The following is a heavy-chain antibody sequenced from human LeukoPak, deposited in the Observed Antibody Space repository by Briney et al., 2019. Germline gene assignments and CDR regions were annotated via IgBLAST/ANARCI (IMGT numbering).Heavy chain of an antibody. D-gene: IGHD6-19*01. CDR2: IYYSGST. J-gene: IGHJ4*02. Sequence: SETLSLTCTVSGGSISSYYWSWIRQPPGKGLEWIGYIYYSGSTNYNPSLKSRVTISVDTSKNQFSLKLSSVTAADTAVYYCARVGGSGWFDPMYYFDYWGQGTLVTVSS. V-gene: IGHV4-59*01. CDR3: ARVGGSGWFDPMYYFDY. CDR1: GGSISSYY.